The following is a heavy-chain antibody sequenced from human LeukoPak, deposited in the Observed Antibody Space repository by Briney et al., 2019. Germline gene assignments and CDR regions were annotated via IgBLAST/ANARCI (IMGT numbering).Heavy chain of an antibody. CDR3: ARVTYYDSLYSFDY. J-gene: IGHJ4*02. Sequence: GWSYRGSCAASGFTFNHYAGSWVRQGALRGLEWGSGINYHDHTFCADSVQGRFPISTDNSKNTVFLQMNSLRADDNAEYFCARVTYYDSLYSFDYWGQGTLVTVSS. V-gene: IGHV3-23*01. CDR1: GFTFNHYA. CDR2: INYHDHT. D-gene: IGHD5-12*01.